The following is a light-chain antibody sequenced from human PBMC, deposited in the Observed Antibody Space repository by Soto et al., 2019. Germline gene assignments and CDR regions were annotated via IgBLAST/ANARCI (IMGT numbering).Light chain of an antibody. CDR1: QSISSY. Sequence: DIQMTQSPSSLSASVGDRVTITCRASQSISSYLNWYQQKPGKAPKLLIYAASSLQIGVPSRFSGSGSGTDFTLTISSLQPEDFATYYGQQSYSTPPTFGQGTKLEIK. V-gene: IGKV1-39*01. CDR3: QQSYSTPPT. J-gene: IGKJ2*01. CDR2: AAS.